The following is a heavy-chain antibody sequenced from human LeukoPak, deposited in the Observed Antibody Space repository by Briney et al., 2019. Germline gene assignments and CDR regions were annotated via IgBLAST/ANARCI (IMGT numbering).Heavy chain of an antibody. CDR2: ISYDGSNK. J-gene: IGHJ4*02. CDR3: ARGAIPAVLYYFDY. CDR1: GFTFSSYG. D-gene: IGHD1-14*01. Sequence: GGSLRLSCAASGFTFSSYGMHWVRQAPGKGLEWVAVISYDGSNKYYADSVKGRFTISRDNSKNTLYLRINNLRAEDTAVYYCARGAIPAVLYYFDYWGQGSLVTVSS. V-gene: IGHV3-30*03.